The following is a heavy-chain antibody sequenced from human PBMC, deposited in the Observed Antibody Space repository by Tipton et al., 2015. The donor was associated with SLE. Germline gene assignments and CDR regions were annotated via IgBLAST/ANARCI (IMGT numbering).Heavy chain of an antibody. Sequence: LRLSCIVSDDSASSYYWSWIRQSAGKGLEWIGRIYVSGSTNYNPSLKSRVTMSIDTSKTQFSLDLKSVTAADTAKYYCARESVINPRNALDIWGQGAMVIVSS. CDR2: IYVSGST. CDR3: ARESVINPRNALDI. D-gene: IGHD2-21*01. V-gene: IGHV4-4*07. CDR1: DDSASSYY. J-gene: IGHJ3*02.